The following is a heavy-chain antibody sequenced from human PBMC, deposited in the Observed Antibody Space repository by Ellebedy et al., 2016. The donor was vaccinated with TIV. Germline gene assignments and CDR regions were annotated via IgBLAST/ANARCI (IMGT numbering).Heavy chain of an antibody. J-gene: IGHJ4*02. CDR3: ARDSFTGFSSSYSFDF. V-gene: IGHV1-2*02. CDR2: INPNSGGT. Sequence: ASVKVSCKASGYTFTAYYIHWVRQAPGQGLEWMGWINPNSGGTNYAQKFQGRVTMTRDTSTSTVYMELSSLRSEDTALYHCARDSFTGFSSSYSFDFWGQGTLVTVSS. CDR1: GYTFTAYY. D-gene: IGHD6-19*01.